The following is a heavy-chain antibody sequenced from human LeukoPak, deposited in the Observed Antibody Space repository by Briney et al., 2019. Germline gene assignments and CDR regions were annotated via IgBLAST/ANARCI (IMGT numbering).Heavy chain of an antibody. V-gene: IGHV1-69*13. CDR3: ARAEYYYDSSGYYGTNWFDP. J-gene: IGHJ5*02. CDR2: IIPIFGTA. D-gene: IGHD3-22*01. CDR1: GGTFSSYA. Sequence: ASVKVSCKASGGTFSSYAISWVRQAPGQGLEWVGGIIPIFGTANYAQKFQGRVTITADESTSTAYMELSSLRSEDTAVYYCARAEYYYDSSGYYGTNWFDPWGQGTLVTVSS.